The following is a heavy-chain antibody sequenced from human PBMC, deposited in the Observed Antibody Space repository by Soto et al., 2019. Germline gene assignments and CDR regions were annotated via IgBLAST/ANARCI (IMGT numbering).Heavy chain of an antibody. D-gene: IGHD6-19*01. CDR1: GYTFTSYG. V-gene: IGHV1-18*01. Sequence: QVQLVQSGAEVKKPGASVKVSCKASGYTFTSYGISWVRQAPGQGLEWMGWISAYNGNTNYAQKLQGRVTMTTDTATSTAYMELRSLRSDDTAVYYCARDLGSSGWSSSRGMDVWGQGTTVTVSS. CDR2: ISAYNGNT. J-gene: IGHJ6*02. CDR3: ARDLGSSGWSSSRGMDV.